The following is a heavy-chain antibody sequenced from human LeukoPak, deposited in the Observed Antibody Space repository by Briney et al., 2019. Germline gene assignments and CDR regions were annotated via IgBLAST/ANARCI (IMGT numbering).Heavy chain of an antibody. D-gene: IGHD1-26*01. J-gene: IGHJ4*02. CDR2: IYYSGST. Sequence: SETLSLTCTVSGGSISSSSYYWGWIRQPPGKGLEWIGSIYYSGSTYYNPSLKSRVTISVDTSKNQFSLKLSSVTAADTAVYYCARVSIVGAADYWGQGTLVTVSS. CDR1: GGSISSSSYY. V-gene: IGHV4-39*07. CDR3: ARVSIVGAADY.